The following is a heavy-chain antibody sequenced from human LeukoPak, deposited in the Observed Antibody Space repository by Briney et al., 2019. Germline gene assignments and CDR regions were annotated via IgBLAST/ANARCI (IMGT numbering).Heavy chain of an antibody. D-gene: IGHD1-26*01. CDR2: IYSGGST. CDR1: GFTVSSNY. CDR3: ARDTGATPIHY. J-gene: IGHJ4*02. Sequence: NPGRSLRLSCAASGFTVSSNYMSWVRQAPGKGLEWVSVIYSGGSTYYADSVKGRFTISRDNSKNTLYLQMNSLRAEDTAVYYCARDTGATPIHYWGQGTLVTVSS. V-gene: IGHV3-53*01.